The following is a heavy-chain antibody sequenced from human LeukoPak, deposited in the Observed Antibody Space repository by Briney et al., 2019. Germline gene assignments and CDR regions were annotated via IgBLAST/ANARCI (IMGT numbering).Heavy chain of an antibody. Sequence: GGSLRLSCAASGFTFSSDSMNWVRQGPGKGLEWVSFISGSSGVIYYADSVKGRFTISRDNSKNTLYLQMNSLRADDTAVYYCGKLVSEVTGDDYWGQGTLVTVSS. CDR3: GKLVSEVTGDDY. V-gene: IGHV3-48*01. CDR1: GFTFSSDS. D-gene: IGHD7-27*01. J-gene: IGHJ4*02. CDR2: ISGSSGVI.